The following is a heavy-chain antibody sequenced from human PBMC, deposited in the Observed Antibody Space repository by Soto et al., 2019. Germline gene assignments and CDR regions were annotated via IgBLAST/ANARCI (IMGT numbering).Heavy chain of an antibody. V-gene: IGHV1-69*01. CDR3: ASEGYYYGSSGYDYTADAFDI. J-gene: IGHJ3*02. CDR1: GGTFSSYA. Sequence: QVQLVQSGAEVKKPGSSVKVSCKASGGTFSSYAISWVRQAPGQGLEWMGGIIPIFGTANYAQKFQGRVTITEDESMSTAYMELSSLRSEDTAVYYCASEGYYYGSSGYDYTADAFDIWGQGTMVTVSS. CDR2: IIPIFGTA. D-gene: IGHD3-22*01.